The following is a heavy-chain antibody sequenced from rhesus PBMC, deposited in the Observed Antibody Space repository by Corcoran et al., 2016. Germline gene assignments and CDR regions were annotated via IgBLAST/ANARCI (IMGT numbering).Heavy chain of an antibody. Sequence: QVQLKESGPGLVRPSETLSLTCAVSGASISSSWWSWLRPPPGTGLEWIGEVNGDGRSTNTNPSIGSRVSISKDASNNQVSLKLTSVTAADTAMYYCARDDNNNGDWHFDFWGPGTPIIISS. CDR2: VNGDGRST. CDR3: ARDDNNNGDWHFDF. V-gene: IGHV4-80*01. D-gene: IGHD4-11*01. J-gene: IGHJ2*01. CDR1: GASISSSW.